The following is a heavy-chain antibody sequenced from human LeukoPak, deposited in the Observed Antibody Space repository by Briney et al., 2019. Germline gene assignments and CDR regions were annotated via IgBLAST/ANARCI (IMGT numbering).Heavy chain of an antibody. CDR2: VYYSGST. V-gene: IGHV4-61*10. CDR1: SGSISSGSYY. Sequence: PSETLSLTCTVSSGSISSGSYYWSWIRQPAGKGLEWIGNVYYSGSTNYNPSLKSRVTISVDTSNNQFTLKLTSVTAADTAVYYCARRGSGSSYFDYWGQGTLVTVSS. D-gene: IGHD3-10*01. J-gene: IGHJ4*02. CDR3: ARRGSGSSYFDY.